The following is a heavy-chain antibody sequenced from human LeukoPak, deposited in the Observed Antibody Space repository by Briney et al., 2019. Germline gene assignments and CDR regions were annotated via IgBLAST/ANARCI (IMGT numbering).Heavy chain of an antibody. CDR2: ISYDGSIN. CDR1: GFTFNSYA. CDR3: ARDRRYCSGGSCYFDYLFDY. V-gene: IGHV3-30*04. Sequence: PGGSLRLSCAASGFTFNSYAVHWVRQAPGKGLEWVAVISYDGSINFYSASVKGRFTISRDNSKNTLYLQMNSLRADDTALYFCARDRRYCSGGSCYFDYLFDYWGQGTLVTVSS. J-gene: IGHJ4*02. D-gene: IGHD2-15*01.